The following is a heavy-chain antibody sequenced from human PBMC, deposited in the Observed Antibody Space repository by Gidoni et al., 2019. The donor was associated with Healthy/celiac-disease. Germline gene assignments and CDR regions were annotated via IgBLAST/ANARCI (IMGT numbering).Heavy chain of an antibody. V-gene: IGHV3-21*01. CDR2: ISSSSSYI. Sequence: EVQLVESGGGLVKPGGSLRLSCAASGFTFSSYSMNWVRQAPGKGLEWVSSISSSSSYIYYADSVKGRFTISRDNAKNSLYLKMNSLRAEDTAVYYCARDYDFWSGYPKLYYYGMDVWGQGTTVTVSS. J-gene: IGHJ6*02. CDR3: ARDYDFWSGYPKLYYYGMDV. CDR1: GFTFSSYS. D-gene: IGHD3-3*01.